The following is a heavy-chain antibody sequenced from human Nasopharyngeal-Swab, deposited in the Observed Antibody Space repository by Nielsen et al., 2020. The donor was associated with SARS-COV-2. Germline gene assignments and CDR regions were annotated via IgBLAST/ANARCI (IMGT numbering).Heavy chain of an antibody. V-gene: IGHV3-49*03. CDR3: TRKLYDFWSGYYTGAYDY. CDR2: IRSKAYGGTT. CDR1: GFTFGDYA. D-gene: IGHD3-3*01. Sequence: LKISCTASGFTFGDYAMSWFRQAPGKGLEWVGFIRSKAYGGTTEYAASVKGRFTISRDDSKSIAYLQMNSLKTEDTAVYYCTRKLYDFWSGYYTGAYDYWGQGTLVTVSS. J-gene: IGHJ4*02.